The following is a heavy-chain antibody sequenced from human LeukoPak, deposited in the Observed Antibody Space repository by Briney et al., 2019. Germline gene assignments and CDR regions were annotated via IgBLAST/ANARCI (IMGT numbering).Heavy chain of an antibody. V-gene: IGHV3-7*01. CDR1: VFTFTDYW. D-gene: IGHD1-26*01. Sequence: PGWSLRLSRAASVFTFTDYWMTWVRQVPGKGLGGVANINRAGMESYYVDSVKGRFTISRGNAENSLYLPMDSLRVDDTAVYYGSTVGTWELHSVLDNWAQGTLVTVSS. CDR2: INRAGMES. CDR3: STVGTWELHSVLDN. J-gene: IGHJ1*01.